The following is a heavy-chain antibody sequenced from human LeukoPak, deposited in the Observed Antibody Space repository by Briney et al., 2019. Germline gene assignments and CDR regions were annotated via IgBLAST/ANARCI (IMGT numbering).Heavy chain of an antibody. D-gene: IGHD5-18*01. CDR1: GFTFRAYA. CDR2: IWYDGSEK. CDR3: ARDRTRGYTYGYLDN. V-gene: IGHV3-33*01. J-gene: IGHJ4*02. Sequence: GGSLRLSCTTSGFTFRAYAMHWVRQAPGEGLEWVAVIWYDGSEKYYTGSVKGRFTISRDNSKHTLYLQMDSLRAEDTAVYYCARDRTRGYTYGYLDNWGQGTQVTVSS.